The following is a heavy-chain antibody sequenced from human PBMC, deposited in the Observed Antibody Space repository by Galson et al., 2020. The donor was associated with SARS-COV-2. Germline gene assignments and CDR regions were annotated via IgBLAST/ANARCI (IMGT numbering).Heavy chain of an antibody. V-gene: IGHV1-18*01. CDR2: ISAYNGNT. CDR3: ARGVPYNWNPPPYYFDY. J-gene: IGHJ4*02. D-gene: IGHD1-20*01. CDR1: GYTFTSYG. Sequence: ASVKVSCKASGYTFTSYGISWVRQAPGQGLEWMGWISAYNGNTNYAQKLQGRVTMTTDTSTSTAYMELRSLRSDDTAVYYCARGVPYNWNPPPYYFDYWGQGTLVTVSS.